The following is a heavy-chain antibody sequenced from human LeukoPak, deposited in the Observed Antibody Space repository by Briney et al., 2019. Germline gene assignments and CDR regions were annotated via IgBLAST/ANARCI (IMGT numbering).Heavy chain of an antibody. D-gene: IGHD6-13*01. CDR1: GYTFTSHW. Sequence: ASVKVSCKASGYTFTSHWIQWVRQAPGQGLEWLGLINPSDGSIAYAHRFQGRVTMTRDTSTSIVYMDLSSLRSEDTAVYYCAKAPRNSSTMLDYWGQGTLVTVSS. V-gene: IGHV1-46*01. CDR3: AKAPRNSSTMLDY. J-gene: IGHJ4*02. CDR2: INPSDGSI.